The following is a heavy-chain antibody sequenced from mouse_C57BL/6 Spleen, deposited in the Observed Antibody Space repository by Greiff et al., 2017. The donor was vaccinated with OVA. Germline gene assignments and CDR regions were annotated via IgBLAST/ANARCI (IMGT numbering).Heavy chain of an antibody. J-gene: IGHJ3*01. V-gene: IGHV1-42*01. Sequence: EVKLVESGPELVKPGASVKISCKASGYSFTGYYMNWVKQSPEKSLEWIGEINPSTGGTTYNQKFKAKATLTADKSSSTAYMQLSSLTSEDSAVYFCARGDGSSSWFAYWGQGTLVTVSA. CDR1: GYSFTGYY. CDR3: ARGDGSSSWFAY. CDR2: INPSTGGT. D-gene: IGHD1-1*01.